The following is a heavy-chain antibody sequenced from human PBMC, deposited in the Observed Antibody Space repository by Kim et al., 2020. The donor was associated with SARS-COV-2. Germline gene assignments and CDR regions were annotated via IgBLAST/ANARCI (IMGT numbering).Heavy chain of an antibody. CDR3: ARDQGGGGDY. D-gene: IGHD2-21*01. Sequence: SETLSLTCTVSGGSISSYYWSWIRQPPGKGLEWIGDIYYSGSTNYNPSLKSRVTISVDTSKNQFSLKLSSVTAADTAVYYCARDQGGGGDYWGQGTLVTVSS. CDR1: GGSISSYY. CDR2: IYYSGST. V-gene: IGHV4-59*13. J-gene: IGHJ4*02.